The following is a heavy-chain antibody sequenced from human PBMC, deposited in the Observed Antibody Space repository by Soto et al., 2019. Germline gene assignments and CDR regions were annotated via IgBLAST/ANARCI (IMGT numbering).Heavy chain of an antibody. CDR2: IIPVFSAT. D-gene: IGHD3-3*01. CDR1: GGTFNSYA. Sequence: QVQLVQSGAEVRKPGSSVRVSCKASGGTFNSYAFSWVRQAPGQGVEWMGGIIPVFSATHYAQSFEGRVTISASESTKTVYLDFSSLKSDDTAVYFCASSAFFGVIALTSKTWFDPWGQGTLVIVSS. V-gene: IGHV1-69*01. CDR3: ASSAFFGVIALTSKTWFDP. J-gene: IGHJ5*02.